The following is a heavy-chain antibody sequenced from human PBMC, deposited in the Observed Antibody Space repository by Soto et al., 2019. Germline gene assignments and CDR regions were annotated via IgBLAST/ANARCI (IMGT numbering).Heavy chain of an antibody. Sequence: GGSLRLSCAASGFTFSSYAMSWVRQAPGKGLEWVSAISGSGGSTYYADSVKGRFTISRDNSKNTLYLQMNSLRAEDTAVYYCAKQGSSVFLARPSSYQVDYWGQGTLVTVSS. CDR2: ISGSGGST. CDR3: AKQGSSVFLARPSSYQVDY. V-gene: IGHV3-23*01. CDR1: GFTFSSYA. D-gene: IGHD6-6*01. J-gene: IGHJ4*02.